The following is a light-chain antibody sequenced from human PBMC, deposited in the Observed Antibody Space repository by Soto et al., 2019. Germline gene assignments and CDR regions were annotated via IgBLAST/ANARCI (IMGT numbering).Light chain of an antibody. V-gene: IGKV3-20*01. CDR2: GTS. J-gene: IGKJ1*01. CDR3: QQYGDSPWT. CDR1: QSVSSSY. Sequence: EIVLTQSPGTLSLSPGERTTLSCRASQSVSSSYLAWFQQKPGQAPRLLISGTSSRATGIPDRFSGSGSGTDFTLTISRLEPEDFAVYYCQQYGDSPWTCGQGTKVEI.